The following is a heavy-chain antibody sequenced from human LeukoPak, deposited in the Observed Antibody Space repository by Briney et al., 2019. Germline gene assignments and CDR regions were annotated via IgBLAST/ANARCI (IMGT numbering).Heavy chain of an antibody. CDR2: IYYSGST. D-gene: IGHD2-15*01. Sequence: PGGSLRLSCAASGFTFSSYGMYWIRQPPGKGLEWIGSIYYSGSTYYNPSLKSRVTISVDTSKNQFSLKLSSVTAADTVVYYCAREQSNVVVVAAVDYWGQGTLVTVSS. V-gene: IGHV4-39*07. J-gene: IGHJ4*02. CDR3: AREQSNVVVVAAVDY. CDR1: GFTFSSYG.